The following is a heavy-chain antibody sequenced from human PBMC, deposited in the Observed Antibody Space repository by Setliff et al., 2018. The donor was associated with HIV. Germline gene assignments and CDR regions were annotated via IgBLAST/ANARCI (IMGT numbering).Heavy chain of an antibody. Sequence: AGSLRLSCAASGSGFTFSSYSMNWVRQAPGKGLEWVSYISSTSSTIYYANSVKGRFTISRDDAKNSLYLQMNSLRAEDTAVYYCARDLYFYYYMDVWGKGTTVTVSS. CDR1: GSGFTFSSYS. V-gene: IGHV3-48*01. J-gene: IGHJ6*03. D-gene: IGHD3-9*01. CDR3: ARDLYFYYYMDV. CDR2: ISSTSSTI.